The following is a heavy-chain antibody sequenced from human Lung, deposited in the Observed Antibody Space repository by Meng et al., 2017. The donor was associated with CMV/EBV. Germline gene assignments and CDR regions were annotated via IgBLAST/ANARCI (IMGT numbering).Heavy chain of an antibody. D-gene: IGHD3-3*01. CDR3: ARETKYYSFWSGYEDYYYYVMDV. J-gene: IGHJ6*02. CDR2: IYSGGST. CDR1: GFTVSSNY. V-gene: IGHV3-66*02. Sequence: GESLKISCAASGFTVSSNYMSWVRQAPGKGLEWVSVIYSGGSTYYADSVKGRFTISRDSSKNTLYLQMNSLRAEDTAVYYCARETKYYSFWSGYEDYYYYVMDVWGQGXTVTVSS.